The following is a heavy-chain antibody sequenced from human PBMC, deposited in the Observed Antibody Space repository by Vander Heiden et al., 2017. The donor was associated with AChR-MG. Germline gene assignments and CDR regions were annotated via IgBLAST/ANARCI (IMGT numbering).Heavy chain of an antibody. J-gene: IGHJ4*02. CDR3: ATTYYYGSGSYYL. Sequence: EVQLVESGGGLVQPAGSLRLSCAAPGSTFSDHYMDWVRQAPGKGLEWVGRTRNKANSYTTEYAASVKGRFTISRDDSKNSLYLQMNSLKTEDTAVYYCATTYYYGSGSYYLWGQGTLVTVSS. V-gene: IGHV3-72*01. D-gene: IGHD3-10*01. CDR1: GSTFSDHY. CDR2: TRNKANSYTT.